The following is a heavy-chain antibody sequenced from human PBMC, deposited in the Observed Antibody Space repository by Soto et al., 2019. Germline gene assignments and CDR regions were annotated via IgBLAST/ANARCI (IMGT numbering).Heavy chain of an antibody. Sequence: PSETLSLTCAVYGGSFSGYYWSWIRQPPGKGLEWIGEINHSGSTNYNPSLKSRVTISVDTSKNQFSLKLSSVTAADTAVYYCAKYGSRGYSGYDRAGWFDPWGQGTMVTVSS. CDR3: AKYGSRGYSGYDRAGWFDP. J-gene: IGHJ5*02. CDR2: INHSGST. D-gene: IGHD5-12*01. V-gene: IGHV4-34*01. CDR1: GGSFSGYY.